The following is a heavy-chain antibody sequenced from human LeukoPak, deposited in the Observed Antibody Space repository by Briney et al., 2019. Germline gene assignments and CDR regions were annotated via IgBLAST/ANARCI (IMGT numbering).Heavy chain of an antibody. D-gene: IGHD6-13*01. Sequence: SETLSLTCAVYGGSFSGYYWSWIRQPPGKGLEWIGEINHSGSTNYNPSLKSRVTISVDTSKNQFSLKLSSVTAADTAVYYCARDGLWYTNEVGAFDIWGQGTMVTASS. V-gene: IGHV4-34*01. J-gene: IGHJ3*02. CDR1: GGSFSGYY. CDR2: INHSGST. CDR3: ARDGLWYTNEVGAFDI.